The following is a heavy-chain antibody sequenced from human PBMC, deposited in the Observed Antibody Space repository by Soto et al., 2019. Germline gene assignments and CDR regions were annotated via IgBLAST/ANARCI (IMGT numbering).Heavy chain of an antibody. J-gene: IGHJ4*02. Sequence: PGGSLRLSCAASGFTFSSHAMGWVRQAPGKGLEWVSAISGSGGSAYADSVKGRFTISRDNSKNTLYLQMNGLRAEDTAVYYCEKGDFGLYEYWGQGTLVTVSS. D-gene: IGHD4-17*01. CDR3: EKGDFGLYEY. CDR2: ISGSGGSA. CDR1: GFTFSSHA. V-gene: IGHV3-23*01.